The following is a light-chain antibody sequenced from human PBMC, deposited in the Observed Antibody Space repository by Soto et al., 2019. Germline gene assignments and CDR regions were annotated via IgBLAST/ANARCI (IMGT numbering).Light chain of an antibody. CDR2: WAS. J-gene: IGKJ1*01. CDR3: QQYYSSPRT. Sequence: DIVMTQSPDSLAVSLGERATINCKSSQSVLYSSNNKNYLAWYQQKPGQPPKLLIYWASTRESGVPDRFSGIGSGTDLTLTISSLQAEDVAVYDCQQYYSSPRTFGQGTKVEI. V-gene: IGKV4-1*01. CDR1: QSVLYSSNNKNY.